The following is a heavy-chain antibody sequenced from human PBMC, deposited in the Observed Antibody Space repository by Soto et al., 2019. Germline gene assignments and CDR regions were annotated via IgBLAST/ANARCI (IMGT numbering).Heavy chain of an antibody. Sequence: AGGSLRLSCAASGFTFNSYWMHWVRQAPGKGLVWVSRINSDGSSTTYADSVKGRFTISRDNAKNTLYLQMNSLRAEDTAVYYCARGGGYSSGPYVYWCQGTLVSVFS. J-gene: IGHJ4*02. CDR3: ARGGGYSSGPYVY. V-gene: IGHV3-74*01. CDR1: GFTFNSYW. D-gene: IGHD5-18*01. CDR2: INSDGSST.